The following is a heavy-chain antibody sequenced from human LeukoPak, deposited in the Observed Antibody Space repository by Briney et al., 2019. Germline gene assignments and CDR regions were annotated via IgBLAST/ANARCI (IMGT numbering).Heavy chain of an antibody. CDR1: GGSISSYY. Sequence: SETLSLTCTVSGGSISSYYWSWIRQPPGKGLEWIGYIYYSGSTNYNPSLKSRVTISVDTSKNQFSLKLSSVTAADTAVYYCARQSGWLQSGHWFDPWGQGTLVTVSS. J-gene: IGHJ5*02. V-gene: IGHV4-59*08. D-gene: IGHD5-24*01. CDR2: IYYSGST. CDR3: ARQSGWLQSGHWFDP.